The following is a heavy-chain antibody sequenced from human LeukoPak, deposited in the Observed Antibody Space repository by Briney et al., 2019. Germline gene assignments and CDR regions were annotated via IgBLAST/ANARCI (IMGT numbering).Heavy chain of an antibody. CDR1: GYTFTSYG. Sequence: GASVKVSCKASGYTFTSYGISWVRQAPGQGLEWMGWISAYNGNTNYAQKLQGRVTMTTDTSTSTAYMELRSLRSDDTAVYYCAREGPFIAAAGKVEREHFDYWGQGTLVNVSS. V-gene: IGHV1-18*01. J-gene: IGHJ4*02. CDR3: AREGPFIAAAGKVEREHFDY. CDR2: ISAYNGNT. D-gene: IGHD6-13*01.